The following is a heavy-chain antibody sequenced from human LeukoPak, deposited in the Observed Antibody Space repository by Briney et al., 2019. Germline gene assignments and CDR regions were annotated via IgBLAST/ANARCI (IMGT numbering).Heavy chain of an antibody. CDR3: ARGGGVMDY. V-gene: IGHV3-23*01. J-gene: IGHJ4*02. D-gene: IGHD3-10*01. CDR1: GFTFDIYG. CDR2: ITGSGGTT. Sequence: GGSLRLSCVASGFTFDIYGMSWVRQAPGKGLEWVSTITGSGGTTYFADSVKGRFIISRDNSKNTLYLQMKSLRAEDTAVYYCARGGGVMDYWCQGTLVTVSS.